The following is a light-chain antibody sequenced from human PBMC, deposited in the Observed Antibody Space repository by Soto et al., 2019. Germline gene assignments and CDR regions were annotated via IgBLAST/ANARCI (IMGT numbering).Light chain of an antibody. Sequence: QSVLAQPASVSGSPGQSITISCTGTSSDVGCYNYVAWYQQHPGKAPKVLIFEVSNRPSGVSSRFSGSKSGNTASLNISGLQAEDEADYYCSSYATSSTLVFGTGTKVTVL. J-gene: IGLJ1*01. CDR2: EVS. CDR3: SSYATSSTLV. V-gene: IGLV2-14*01. CDR1: SSDVGCYNY.